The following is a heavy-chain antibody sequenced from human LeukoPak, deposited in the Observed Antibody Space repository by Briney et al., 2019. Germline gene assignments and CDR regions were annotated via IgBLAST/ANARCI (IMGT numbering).Heavy chain of an antibody. Sequence: AAVKVSCKASGYTFTSYAMHWVRQAPGQRLEWMGWINAGNGNTKYSQEFQGRVTITRDTSASTAYMELSRLRSDDTAVYYCARVEIAAAGTDYWGQGTLVTVSS. V-gene: IGHV1-3*01. D-gene: IGHD6-13*01. J-gene: IGHJ4*02. CDR3: ARVEIAAAGTDY. CDR1: GYTFTSYA. CDR2: INAGNGNT.